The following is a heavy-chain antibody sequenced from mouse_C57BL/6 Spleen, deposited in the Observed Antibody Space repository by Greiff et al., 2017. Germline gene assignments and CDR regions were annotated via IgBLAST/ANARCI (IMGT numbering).Heavy chain of an antibody. Sequence: QVQLQQPGAELVRPGSSVKLSCKASGYTFTSYWMHWVKQRPIQGLEWIGNIDPSDSETNYNQKFKDKATLTVDKSSSTAYMQLSSLTSEDSAVYYCARWRDDFDYWGQGTTLTVSS. V-gene: IGHV1-52*01. J-gene: IGHJ2*01. CDR3: ARWRDDFDY. CDR2: IDPSDSET. D-gene: IGHD3-3*01. CDR1: GYTFTSYW.